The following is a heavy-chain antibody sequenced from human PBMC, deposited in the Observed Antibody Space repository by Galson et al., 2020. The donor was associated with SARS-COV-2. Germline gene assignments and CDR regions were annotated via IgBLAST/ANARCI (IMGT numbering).Heavy chain of an antibody. CDR1: GFSFSTSGLG. Sequence: KMSGPTLENPTQTLTLTCTFSGFSFSTSGLGVAWIRQPPGKPLEWLAVIYSDDYKPYRPSLKSRLTITKDTSKNQVVLTITNMDPVDTATYYCAHRPKPMTTVTTSIDYVDFGGHGTLVTVSS. J-gene: IGHJ4*01. CDR2: IYSDDYK. D-gene: IGHD4-17*01. V-gene: IGHV2-5*02. CDR3: AHRPKPMTTVTTSIDYVDF.